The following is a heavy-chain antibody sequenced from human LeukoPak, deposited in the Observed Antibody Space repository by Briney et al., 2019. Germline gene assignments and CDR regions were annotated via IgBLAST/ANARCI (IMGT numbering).Heavy chain of an antibody. CDR3: ARERIAVAGTGGPSTIFDY. Sequence: GGSLRLPCVASGFTFSSYEMNWVRQAPGKGLEWVSYISSSGSTIYYADSVKGRFTISRDNAKNSLYLQMNSLRAEDTAVYYCARERIAVAGTGGPSTIFDYWGQGTLVTVSS. D-gene: IGHD6-19*01. CDR2: ISSSGSTI. J-gene: IGHJ4*02. CDR1: GFTFSSYE. V-gene: IGHV3-48*03.